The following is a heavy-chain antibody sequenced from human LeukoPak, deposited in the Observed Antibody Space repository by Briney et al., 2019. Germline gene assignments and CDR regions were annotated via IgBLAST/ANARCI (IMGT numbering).Heavy chain of an antibody. J-gene: IGHJ4*02. CDR3: AKTVWFGESYYYFDY. CDR1: GFTFSSYA. CDR2: ISGSGGST. D-gene: IGHD3-10*01. Sequence: GRSLRLSCAASGFTFSSYAMSWVRQAPGKGPEWVSAISGSGGSTYYADSVKGRFTISRDNSKNTLYLQMNSLRAEDTAVYYCAKTVWFGESYYYFDYWGQGTLVTVAS. V-gene: IGHV3-23*01.